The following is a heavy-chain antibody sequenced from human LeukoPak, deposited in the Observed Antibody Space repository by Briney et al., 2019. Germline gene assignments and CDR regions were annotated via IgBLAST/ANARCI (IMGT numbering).Heavy chain of an antibody. CDR1: GFTFSTNG. V-gene: IGHV3-30*03. J-gene: IGHJ4*02. CDR3: ARQVAGLDY. D-gene: IGHD6-19*01. CDR2: ISFDGFNK. Sequence: GGSLRLSCAASGFTFSTNGMHWLRQAPGKGLEWVAIISFDGFNKYYADSVKGRFTISRDNSKNTLYLQMTSLRAEDTAVYYCARQVAGLDYWGQGTLVTVSS.